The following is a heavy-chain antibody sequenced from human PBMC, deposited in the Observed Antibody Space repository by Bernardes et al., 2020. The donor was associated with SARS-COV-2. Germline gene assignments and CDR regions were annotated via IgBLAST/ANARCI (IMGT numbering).Heavy chain of an antibody. J-gene: IGHJ4*02. CDR3: TKDIGGAASY. Sequence: GSLSLSCAPSGFIFSTYWMHWVRQAPGKGLVWVSRINEDGSVTNYADSVKGRFTISRDNAKKTLYLEMNSLRVDDTAVYYCTKDIGGAASYWGQGTLVTVSS. D-gene: IGHD1-26*01. CDR2: INEDGSVT. V-gene: IGHV3-74*01. CDR1: GFIFSTYW.